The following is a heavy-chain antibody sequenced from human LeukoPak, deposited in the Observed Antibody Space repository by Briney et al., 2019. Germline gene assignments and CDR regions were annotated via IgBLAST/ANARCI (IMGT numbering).Heavy chain of an antibody. V-gene: IGHV1-18*01. CDR1: GYTFTSYG. CDR2: ISANNGNT. D-gene: IGHD3-10*01. CDR3: AREGWTTYYYGSGSYRGLRFDY. J-gene: IGHJ4*02. Sequence: GASVKVSCKASGYTFTSYGISWVRQAPGQGLEWMGWISANNGNTNYAQKFQGRVTMTTDTSTSTAYMELRSLRSDDTAVYYCAREGWTTYYYGSGSYRGLRFDYWGQGTLVTVSS.